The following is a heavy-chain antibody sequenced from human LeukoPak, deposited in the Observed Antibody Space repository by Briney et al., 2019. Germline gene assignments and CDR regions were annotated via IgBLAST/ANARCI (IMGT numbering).Heavy chain of an antibody. J-gene: IGHJ4*02. CDR3: AFTNYYYGSGTKLLDFDY. CDR1: GFTVSSNY. D-gene: IGHD3-10*01. V-gene: IGHV3-53*01. CDR2: IYSGGST. Sequence: GGSLRLSCAASGFTVSSNYMSWVRQAPGKGLEWVSVIYSGGSTYYADSVKGRFTISRDNSKNTLYLQMNSLRAEDTAVYCCAFTNYYYGSGTKLLDFDYWGQGTLVTVSS.